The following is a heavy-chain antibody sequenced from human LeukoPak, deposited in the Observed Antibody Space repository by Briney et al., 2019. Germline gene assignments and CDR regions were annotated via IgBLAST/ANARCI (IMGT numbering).Heavy chain of an antibody. CDR3: ATGAIAVRPFDY. Sequence: SETLSLTCTVSGGSISSYYWTWIRQPAGKGLEWIGRLHTTGNTDYNPSLKNRVTMSVDKSNNQFSLNLTSVTAADSAVYFCATGAIAVRPFDYWGPGTLVTVSS. CDR1: GGSISSYY. V-gene: IGHV4-4*07. D-gene: IGHD6-6*01. J-gene: IGHJ4*02. CDR2: LHTTGNT.